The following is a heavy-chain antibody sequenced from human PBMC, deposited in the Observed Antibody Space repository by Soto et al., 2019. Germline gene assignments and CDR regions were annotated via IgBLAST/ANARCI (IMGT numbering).Heavy chain of an antibody. Sequence: GFLRLSCAASGFTFSSYAMSWVRQAPGKGLEWVSAISGTGATTLYADSVEGRFSISRDNFRNMLYLQMNSLRVEDTAVYYCAKQTITAGMKYFDPWGQGALVPVSS. J-gene: IGHJ5*02. CDR1: GFTFSSYA. D-gene: IGHD1-20*01. CDR2: ISGTGATT. V-gene: IGHV3-23*01. CDR3: AKQTITAGMKYFDP.